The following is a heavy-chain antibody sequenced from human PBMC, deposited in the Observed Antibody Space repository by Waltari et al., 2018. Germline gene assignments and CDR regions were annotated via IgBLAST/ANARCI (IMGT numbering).Heavy chain of an antibody. CDR2: IYSGGRT. CDR1: GFTVSSNY. CDR3: AKDVIAAAGAFDI. Sequence: EVQLVETGGGLIQPGGSLRLSCAASGFTVSSNYMSWVRQAPGKGLEGVSVIYSGGRTYYADSVKGRFTISRDNSKNTLYLQMNSLRAEDTAVYYCAKDVIAAAGAFDIWGQGTMVTVSS. J-gene: IGHJ3*02. D-gene: IGHD6-13*01. V-gene: IGHV3-53*02.